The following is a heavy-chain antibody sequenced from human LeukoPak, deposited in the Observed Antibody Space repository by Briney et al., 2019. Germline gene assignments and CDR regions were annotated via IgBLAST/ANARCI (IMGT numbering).Heavy chain of an antibody. D-gene: IGHD1-7*01. CDR1: GGSISSCSYY. CDR2: IYYSGST. Sequence: SETLSLTCTVSGGSISSCSYYWGWIRQPPGKGLVWIGSIYYSGSTYYNPSLKSRVTISVDTTNNQFSLELSSVTAADTAVYYCARERSPWNSNVWGKGTTVTVSS. CDR3: ARERSPWNSNV. J-gene: IGHJ6*04. V-gene: IGHV4-39*07.